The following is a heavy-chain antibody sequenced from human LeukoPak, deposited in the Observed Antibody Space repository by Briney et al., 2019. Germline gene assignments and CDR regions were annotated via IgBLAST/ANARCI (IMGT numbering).Heavy chain of an antibody. CDR3: ARGFFASGWAS. J-gene: IGHJ5*02. CDR2: TYYTSRWNN. V-gene: IGHV6-1*01. CDR1: GDXVTNKNAA. D-gene: IGHD6-19*01. Sequence: SQTLSLTCGISGDXVTNKNAAWNWIRQSPSRGLEWLGRTYYTSRWNNEYAESVKSRITISPDTSKNQFSLQINSVTPEDTAVYYCARGFFASGWASWGQGTLVTVSS.